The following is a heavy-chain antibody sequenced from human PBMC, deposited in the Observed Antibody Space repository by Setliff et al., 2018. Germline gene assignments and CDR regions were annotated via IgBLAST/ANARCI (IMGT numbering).Heavy chain of an antibody. CDR2: INPSGGST. CDR3: ARDLRPPPTAMGPPDDY. D-gene: IGHD5-18*01. J-gene: IGHJ4*02. Sequence: ASVKVSCKASGYTFTSYYMHWVRQAPGQGLEWMGIINPSGGSTSYAQKFQERVTMTRDTSTSTVYMELSSLRSEDTAVYYCARDLRPPPTAMGPPDDYWGQGTLVTVSS. CDR1: GYTFTSYY. V-gene: IGHV1-46*01.